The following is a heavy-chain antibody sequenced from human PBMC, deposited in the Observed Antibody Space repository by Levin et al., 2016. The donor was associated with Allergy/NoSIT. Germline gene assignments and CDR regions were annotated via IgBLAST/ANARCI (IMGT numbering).Heavy chain of an antibody. J-gene: IGHJ6*02. CDR2: INPGNGNT. CDR3: ARGASFQFMAASLDV. D-gene: IGHD3-10*01. V-gene: IGHV1-3*01. Sequence: ASVKVSCKASGYSFNTYSIHWVRQAPGQRLEWMGWINPGNGNTKSSEHFQHRVTFTRDTSTSTVYMEVSSLTSEDTAVYYCARGASFQFMAASLDVWGQGTTVSVSS. CDR1: GYSFNTYS.